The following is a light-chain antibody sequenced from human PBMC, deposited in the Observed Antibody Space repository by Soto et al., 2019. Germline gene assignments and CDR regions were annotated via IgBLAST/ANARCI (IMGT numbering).Light chain of an antibody. CDR1: QNINNN. V-gene: IGKV1-5*03. CDR2: MAS. Sequence: IQMTQSPSSLSASVGDRVTITCQASQNINNNLNWYQQKPGRAPKLLIYMASTLKSGVPSRFSGSGSGTEFTLTISSLQPDDFATYYCQHYNSYSEAFGQGTKVDI. J-gene: IGKJ1*01. CDR3: QHYNSYSEA.